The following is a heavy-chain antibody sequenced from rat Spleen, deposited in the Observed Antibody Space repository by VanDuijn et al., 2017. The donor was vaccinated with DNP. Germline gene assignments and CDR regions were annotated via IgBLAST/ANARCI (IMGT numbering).Heavy chain of an antibody. V-gene: IGHV5S10*01. CDR3: ARPDH. Sequence: EVQLVESGGGLVQPGRSLKLSCAASGFTFSDYNMAWVRQAPKKGLEWVAITIYDGSRTYYRDSVKGRFTISRDNAKSTLYLQMGSLRSEDTATYYCARPDHWGQGVMVTVSS. J-gene: IGHJ2*01. CDR2: TIYDGSRT. CDR1: GFTFSDYN.